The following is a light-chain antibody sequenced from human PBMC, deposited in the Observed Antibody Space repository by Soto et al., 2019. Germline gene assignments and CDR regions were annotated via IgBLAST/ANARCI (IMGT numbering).Light chain of an antibody. Sequence: EIMMTQSPVTLSVSPGGSATLSCSARQSVSNNLSWYQQKPGQAPRLLIYYASTRATGIPARFSGSESGTEFTLTLGSLQSEDFALYYCQQYNDWPPITYGQGTRLEIK. V-gene: IGKV3-15*01. J-gene: IGKJ5*01. CDR2: YAS. CDR1: QSVSNN. CDR3: QQYNDWPPIT.